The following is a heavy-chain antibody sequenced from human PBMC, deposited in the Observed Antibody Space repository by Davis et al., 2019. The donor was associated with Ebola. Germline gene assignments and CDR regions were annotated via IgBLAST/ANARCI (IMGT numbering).Heavy chain of an antibody. D-gene: IGHD6-13*01. CDR2: ISGSGGST. CDR1: GFTFSSYA. V-gene: IGHV3-23*01. CDR3: AKDLHSSTWYNYCDN. J-gene: IGHJ4*02. Sequence: GGSLRLSCAASGFTFSSYAMSWVRQAPGKGLEWVSAISGSGGSTRYAGSVKGRFTISRDNSKNTLYLQMNSLGAEDTAVYYCAKDLHSSTWYNYCDNWGQGTLVTVSS.